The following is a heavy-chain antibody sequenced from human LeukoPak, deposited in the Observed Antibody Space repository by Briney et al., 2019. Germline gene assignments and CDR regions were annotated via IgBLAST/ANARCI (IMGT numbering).Heavy chain of an antibody. CDR1: GFTFSDYY. J-gene: IGHJ4*02. CDR3: AGTRWLQSAIDY. V-gene: IGHV3-11*04. D-gene: IGHD5-24*01. Sequence: PGGSLRLSCAASGFTFSDYYMSWIRRAPGKGLEWVSYISSSGSTIYYADSVKGRFTISRDNAKNSLYVQMNSLRAEDTAVYYCAGTRWLQSAIDYWGQGTLVTVSS. CDR2: ISSSGSTI.